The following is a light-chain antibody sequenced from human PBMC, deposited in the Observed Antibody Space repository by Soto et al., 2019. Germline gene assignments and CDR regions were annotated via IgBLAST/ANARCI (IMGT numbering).Light chain of an antibody. Sequence: HSVLTQPPSASGTPGQRVTISCSGSSSNIGSDYVYWYQQLPGTAPKLLIYTNDQRHPGVPDRFSGSKSGTSASLAISGLRSEDEADYWCAAWDARLSVWVFGGGTQLTVL. J-gene: IGLJ3*02. CDR3: AAWDARLSVWV. CDR2: TND. CDR1: SSNIGSDY. V-gene: IGLV1-47*02.